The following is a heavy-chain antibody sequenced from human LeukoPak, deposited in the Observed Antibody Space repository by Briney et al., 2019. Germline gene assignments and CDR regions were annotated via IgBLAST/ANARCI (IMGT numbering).Heavy chain of an antibody. CDR3: ARDSSSGSFWFDP. Sequence: SETLSLTCTVSGVSISSSRYYWGWIRQPPGKGLDWIGCIYYSGSTYYNPSLKSRVTISIDTSKNQFSLHLTSVTAADTAVYYCARDSSSGSFWFDPWGQGTLVTVSS. V-gene: IGHV4-39*07. D-gene: IGHD6-19*01. CDR2: IYYSGST. CDR1: GVSISSSRYY. J-gene: IGHJ5*02.